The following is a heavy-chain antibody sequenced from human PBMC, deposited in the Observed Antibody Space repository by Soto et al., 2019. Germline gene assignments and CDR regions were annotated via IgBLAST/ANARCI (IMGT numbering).Heavy chain of an antibody. D-gene: IGHD1-26*01. Sequence: QVQLVQSGAEVKKPGASVKVSCMASGYTFTGYFIHWVREVPGQGLEYMGWINPNTGGTDYAQKFHGRVTMTRVTSISTVFMEMKRLTSDDTAVYYCARVASGDARDWFEHWGQGTLVTVSS. CDR2: INPNTGGT. CDR3: ARVASGDARDWFEH. J-gene: IGHJ5*02. V-gene: IGHV1-2*02. CDR1: GYTFTGYF.